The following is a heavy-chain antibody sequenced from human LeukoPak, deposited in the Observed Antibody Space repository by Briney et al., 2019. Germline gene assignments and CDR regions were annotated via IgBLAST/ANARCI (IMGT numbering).Heavy chain of an antibody. J-gene: IGHJ1*01. CDR2: VSGGADTT. D-gene: IGHD2-21*02. V-gene: IGHV3-23*01. CDR1: GFTFSNYA. Sequence: GGSLRLSCAASGFTFSNYAVSWVRQTPGKGLEWVSTVSGGADTTYYADSVKGRFTISRDNHKKTMYLQINRLRAEDTAVYYCAKGDYGDRQYFQHWGQGTLVTVSS. CDR3: AKGDYGDRQYFQH.